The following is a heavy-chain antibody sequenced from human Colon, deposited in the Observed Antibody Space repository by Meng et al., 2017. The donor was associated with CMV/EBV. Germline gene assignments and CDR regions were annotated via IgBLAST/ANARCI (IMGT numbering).Heavy chain of an antibody. V-gene: IGHV3-11*01. Sequence: GESLKISCAASGFTFSDYYMGWVRQAPGKGLEWVSYISSSATSLFYADSVRGRFTISRDNANNSLDLQMNSLGAEDTAVYYCARIWDDFWSGYRYYFYAVDVWGQGTAVTAP. CDR1: GFTFSDYY. J-gene: IGHJ6*02. CDR2: ISSSATSL. D-gene: IGHD3-3*01. CDR3: ARIWDDFWSGYRYYFYAVDV.